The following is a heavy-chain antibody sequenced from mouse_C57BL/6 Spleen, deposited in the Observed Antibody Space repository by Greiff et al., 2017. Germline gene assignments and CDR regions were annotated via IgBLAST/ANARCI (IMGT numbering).Heavy chain of an antibody. CDR2: IYPGGGYT. CDR3: ARVITTVVAHWYFDV. V-gene: IGHV1-63*01. CDR1: GYTFTNYW. J-gene: IGHJ1*03. Sequence: QVQLQQSGAELVRPGTSVKMSCKASGYTFTNYWIGWAKQRPGHGLEWIGDIYPGGGYTNYNEKFKGKATLTADKSSSTAYMQFSSLTSEDSAIYYCARVITTVVAHWYFDVWGTGTTVTGSS. D-gene: IGHD1-1*01.